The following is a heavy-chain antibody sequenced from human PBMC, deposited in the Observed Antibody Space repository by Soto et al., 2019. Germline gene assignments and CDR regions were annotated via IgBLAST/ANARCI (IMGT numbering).Heavy chain of an antibody. CDR3: ASRPGWNYYYYYMDV. V-gene: IGHV4-39*01. J-gene: IGHJ6*03. CDR1: GGSISSSSYY. D-gene: IGHD2-15*01. CDR2: IYYSGST. Sequence: SETLSLTCTVSGGSISSSSYYWGRNRQPPGKGLEWVGSIYYSGSTYYNPSLQRRVTISVDTSKNQFSLKLSSVTAADTAVYYFASRPGWNYYYYYMDVLGKGTTVTVSS.